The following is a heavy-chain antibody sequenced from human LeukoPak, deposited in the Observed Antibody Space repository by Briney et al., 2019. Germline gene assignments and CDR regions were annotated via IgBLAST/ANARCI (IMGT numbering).Heavy chain of an antibody. Sequence: GGSLRLSCAASGFTFSSFAMSWVRQAPGEGLEWVSAMSGSGGMTYSADSVKGRFTISRDNSKDTLYLQMNSLRVEDTAIYYCTKGPFFYYDASGYNYFDSWGQGTLVTVSS. J-gene: IGHJ4*02. CDR1: GFTFSSFA. CDR3: TKGPFFYYDASGYNYFDS. D-gene: IGHD3-22*01. V-gene: IGHV3-23*01. CDR2: MSGSGGMT.